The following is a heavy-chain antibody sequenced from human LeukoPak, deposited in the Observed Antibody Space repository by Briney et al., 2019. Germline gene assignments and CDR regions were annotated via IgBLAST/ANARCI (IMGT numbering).Heavy chain of an antibody. CDR3: ARRNVGYSSGWSFDY. CDR2: INDSGST. CDR1: GGSFSDYY. J-gene: IGHJ4*02. V-gene: IGHV4-34*01. D-gene: IGHD6-19*01. Sequence: NASGTLSLTCAVYGGSFSDYYWSWIRQPPGKGLEWIGEINDSGSTNYKPSLKSRVTISVDTSKNQFSLKVSSVTAADTAVYYCARRNVGYSSGWSFDYWGQGTLVTVSS.